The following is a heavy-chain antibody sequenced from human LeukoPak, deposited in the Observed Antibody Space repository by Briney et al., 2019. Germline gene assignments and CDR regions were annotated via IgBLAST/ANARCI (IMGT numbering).Heavy chain of an antibody. J-gene: IGHJ4*02. CDR2: ISGSGGST. CDR3: ARVIRAAAGKGYFDY. V-gene: IGHV3-23*01. Sequence: GGSLRLSCATSGFIFSSDAMSWVRQAPGKGLEWASAISGSGGSTYHADSVKGRFTISRDSSKNTLYLQMNSLRAEDTAIYYCARVIRAAAGKGYFDYWGQGALVTVSS. CDR1: GFIFSSDA. D-gene: IGHD6-13*01.